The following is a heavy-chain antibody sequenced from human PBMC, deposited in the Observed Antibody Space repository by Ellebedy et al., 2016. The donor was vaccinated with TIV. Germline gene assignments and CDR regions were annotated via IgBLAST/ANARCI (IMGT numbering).Heavy chain of an antibody. CDR2: IYSSGTT. D-gene: IGHD3-16*02. CDR1: GDPISSYY. J-gene: IGHJ4*02. Sequence: MPSETLSLTCTVSGDPISSYYWSWIRQPAGKGLEWIGRIYSSGTTTYNPSLKSRVSMSVDTSKNQFSLRLSSVTAADTAVYYCARDYRESRGFLDSWGQGTLVTVSS. V-gene: IGHV4-4*07. CDR3: ARDYRESRGFLDS.